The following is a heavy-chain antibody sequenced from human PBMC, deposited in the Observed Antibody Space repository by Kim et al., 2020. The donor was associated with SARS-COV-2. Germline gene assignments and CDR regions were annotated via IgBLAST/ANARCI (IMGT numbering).Heavy chain of an antibody. Sequence: RVTISVDTSKNQFSLKLSSVTAADTAVYYCARDTMVRGVIYYYYYGMDVWGQGTTVTVSS. V-gene: IGHV4-59*01. CDR3: ARDTMVRGVIYYYYYGMDV. J-gene: IGHJ6*02. D-gene: IGHD3-10*01.